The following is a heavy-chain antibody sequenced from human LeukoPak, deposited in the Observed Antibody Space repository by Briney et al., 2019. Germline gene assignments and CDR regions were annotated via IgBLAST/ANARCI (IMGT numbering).Heavy chain of an antibody. J-gene: IGHJ5*01. D-gene: IGHD4-23*01. CDR3: TKTSGGGGHDS. CDR2: VYHSGT. V-gene: IGHV4-38-2*01. CDR1: GYSIGTGNY. Sequence: SDTLSLTCSVSGYSIGTGNYWAWVRHPPGKGLEWIGCVYHSGTHYKSSLTSRATISMDTSTNQFSLKLTSMTAADSAFYYCTKTSGGGGHDSWGQGILVTVSS.